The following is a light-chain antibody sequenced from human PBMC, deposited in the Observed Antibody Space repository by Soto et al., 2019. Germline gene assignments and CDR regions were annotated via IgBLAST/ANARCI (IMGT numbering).Light chain of an antibody. CDR1: QNINTW. Sequence: DIKMTQSPSTLAASVGDRVTITFRASQNINTWVAWYQQKPGKAPHILIYDASTLESGVPSRFSGTGSGTEFTFSITSLQPEDFGTYYCQQCYMGWTFGQGTKVDIK. CDR3: QQCYMGWT. CDR2: DAS. J-gene: IGKJ1*01. V-gene: IGKV1-5*01.